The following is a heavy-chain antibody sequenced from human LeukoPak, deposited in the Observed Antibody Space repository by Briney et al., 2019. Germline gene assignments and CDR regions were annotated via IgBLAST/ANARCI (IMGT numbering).Heavy chain of an antibody. V-gene: IGHV3-30*02. CDR3: ARDSVVGASSGAHFDY. J-gene: IGHJ4*02. CDR1: GFTFSSYG. D-gene: IGHD1-26*01. Sequence: GGSLRLSCAASGFTFSSYGMHWVRQAPGKGLEWVAFIRYDGSNKYYADSVKGRFTISRDNSKNTLYLQMNSLGAEDTAVYYCARDSVVGASSGAHFDYWGQGTLVTVSS. CDR2: IRYDGSNK.